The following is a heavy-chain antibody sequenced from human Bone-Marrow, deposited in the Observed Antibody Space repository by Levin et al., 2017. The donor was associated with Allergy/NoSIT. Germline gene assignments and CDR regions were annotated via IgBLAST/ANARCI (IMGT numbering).Heavy chain of an antibody. J-gene: IGHJ4*02. Sequence: GGSLRLSCAASGFTFGNYAMSWVRQAPGKGLEWVSSINGGGDSTFYADSVKGRFTISRDNSKNTLFLQMNNLRAEDTALYYCAKYYYGSGSYSFDYWGQGTLVTVSS. CDR2: INGGGDST. CDR1: GFTFGNYA. D-gene: IGHD3-10*01. V-gene: IGHV3-23*01. CDR3: AKYYYGSGSYSFDY.